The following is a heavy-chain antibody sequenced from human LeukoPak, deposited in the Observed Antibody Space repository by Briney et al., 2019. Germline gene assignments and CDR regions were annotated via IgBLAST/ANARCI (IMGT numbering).Heavy chain of an antibody. J-gene: IGHJ4*02. V-gene: IGHV3-23*01. CDR2: ISGFGGNT. Sequence: GGSLRLSCAASGFIFKSDAMSWLRQAPGKGLEWVSGISGFGGNTFYPDSARGRFTISRGNSKNTLYLQMNSLRNEDSAVYYCARDQEGSGAYPHFHSWGQGTLVTVSS. CDR1: GFIFKSDA. CDR3: ARDQEGSGAYPHFHS. D-gene: IGHD3-10*01.